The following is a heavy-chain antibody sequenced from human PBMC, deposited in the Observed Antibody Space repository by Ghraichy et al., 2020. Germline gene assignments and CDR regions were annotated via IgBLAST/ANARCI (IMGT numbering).Heavy chain of an antibody. CDR3: AREGSAGAFDI. D-gene: IGHD6-19*01. J-gene: IGHJ3*02. V-gene: IGHV4-59*01. Sequence: SCTVSGGSISSYYWSWIRQPPGKGLEWIGYIYYSGSTNYNPSLKSRVTISVDTSKNQFSLKLSSVTAADTAVYYCAREGSAGAFDIWGQGTMVTVSS. CDR2: IYYSGST. CDR1: GGSISSYY.